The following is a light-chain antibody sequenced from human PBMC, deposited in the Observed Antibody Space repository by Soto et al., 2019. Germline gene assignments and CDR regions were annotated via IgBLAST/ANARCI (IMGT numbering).Light chain of an antibody. CDR2: DAS. J-gene: IGKJ5*01. Sequence: EVVLTQSPATLSLSPGDIATLYFSASQSVSHALAWYQQTPGQAPRLLIHDASSRATGIPARFSGSGSETDFTLTISSLEPEDFAVYYCQQRGSWPPSITFGQGTRLEI. V-gene: IGKV3-11*01. CDR3: QQRGSWPPSIT. CDR1: QSVSHA.